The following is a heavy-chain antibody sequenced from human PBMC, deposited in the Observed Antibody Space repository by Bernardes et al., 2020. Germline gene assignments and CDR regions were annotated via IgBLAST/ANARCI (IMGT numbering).Heavy chain of an antibody. CDR1: GFTFSSYG. J-gene: IGHJ4*02. CDR2: ISYDGSNK. V-gene: IGHV3-30*18. CDR3: AKRGLI. Sequence: GGSLRLSCAASGFTFSSYGMHWVRQAPGKGLEWVAVISYDGSNKYYADSVKGRFTISRDNSKNTLYLQMNSLRAENTAVYYCAKRGLIWGQGTLVTVSS.